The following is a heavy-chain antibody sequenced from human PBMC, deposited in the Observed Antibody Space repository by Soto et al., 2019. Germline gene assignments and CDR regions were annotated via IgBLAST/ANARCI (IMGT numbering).Heavy chain of an antibody. Sequence: QVQLQQWGAGLLKPSETLSLTCAVYCGSFSGYYWSWIRQPPGKGLEWIGEINHSGSTNYNPSLKSRVTISVDTSKNQFSLKLSSVTAADTAVYYCARGAPIVVVVAATQRRWFDPWGQGTLVTVSS. CDR2: INHSGST. V-gene: IGHV4-34*01. J-gene: IGHJ5*02. D-gene: IGHD2-15*01. CDR3: ARGAPIVVVVAATQRRWFDP. CDR1: CGSFSGYY.